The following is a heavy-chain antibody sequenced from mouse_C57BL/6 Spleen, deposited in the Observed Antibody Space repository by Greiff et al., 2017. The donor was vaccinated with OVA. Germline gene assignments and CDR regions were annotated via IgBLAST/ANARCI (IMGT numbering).Heavy chain of an antibody. CDR3: ARGYYGTYYYAMDY. J-gene: IGHJ4*01. V-gene: IGHV1-39*01. CDR2: INPNYGTT. CDR1: GYSFTDYN. Sequence: EVQLQQSGPELVKPGASVKISCKASGYSFTDYNMNWVKQSNGKSLEWIGVINPNYGTTSYNQKFKGKATLTVDQSSSTAYMQLNSLTSEDSAVYYGARGYYGTYYYAMDYWGQGTSVTVSS. D-gene: IGHD1-1*01.